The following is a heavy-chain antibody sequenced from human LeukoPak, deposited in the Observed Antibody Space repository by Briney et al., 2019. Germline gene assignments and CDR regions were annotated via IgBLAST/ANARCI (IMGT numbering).Heavy chain of an antibody. CDR1: GFTFSNAW. D-gene: IGHD5-24*01. Sequence: GGSLRLSCAASGFTFSNAWTSWVRQAPGKGLEWVGRIKSKTDGGTTDYAAPVKGRFTISRDDSKNTLYLQMNSLKTEDTAVYYCTAERWLQLRGGSDYFDYWGQGTLVTVSS. V-gene: IGHV3-15*01. CDR3: TAERWLQLRGGSDYFDY. J-gene: IGHJ4*02. CDR2: IKSKTDGGTT.